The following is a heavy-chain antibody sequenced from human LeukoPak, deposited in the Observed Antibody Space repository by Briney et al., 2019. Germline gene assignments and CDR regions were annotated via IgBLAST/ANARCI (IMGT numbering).Heavy chain of an antibody. CDR3: ARAYHSSWYLNWFDP. Sequence: SETLSLTCSVSGYSISNAYYWGWIRQPPGKGLEWIGSIYHNGNTYYNPSLKSRVTISVDTSKNEFSLKLSSVTAADTAVYYCARAYHSSWYLNWFDPWGQGTLVTVSS. CDR1: GYSISNAYY. V-gene: IGHV4-38-2*02. J-gene: IGHJ5*02. D-gene: IGHD6-13*01. CDR2: IYHNGNT.